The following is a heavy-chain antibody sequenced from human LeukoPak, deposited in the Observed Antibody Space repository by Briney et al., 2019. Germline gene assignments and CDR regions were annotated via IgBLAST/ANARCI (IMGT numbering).Heavy chain of an antibody. CDR3: ARCRDGYTYDAFDI. CDR2: ISGRDDNT. D-gene: IGHD5-24*01. Sequence: PGGSLRLSCAASGFTFSTYGMSWVRQAPGKGLEWLSLISGRDDNTYYADSVKGRFTISRDNSKNTLYLQMNSLRAEDTAVYYCARCRDGYTYDAFDIWGQGTMVTVSS. CDR1: GFTFSTYG. J-gene: IGHJ3*02. V-gene: IGHV3-23*01.